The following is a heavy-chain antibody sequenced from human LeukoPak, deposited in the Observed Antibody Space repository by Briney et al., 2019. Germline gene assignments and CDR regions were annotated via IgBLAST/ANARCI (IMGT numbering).Heavy chain of an antibody. D-gene: IGHD3-10*01. V-gene: IGHV6-1*01. CDR1: GDSVSSNSAA. Sequence: SQTLSLTCAISGDSVSSNSAAWYWIRPSPSRGLEWLGRTYYRSKWYNDSALSVKSRITINPDTSKNQFSLQLDSVTPEDTAMYYCARGINRVLDYWGQGTLVTVSS. J-gene: IGHJ4*02. CDR3: ARGINRVLDY. CDR2: TYYRSKWYN.